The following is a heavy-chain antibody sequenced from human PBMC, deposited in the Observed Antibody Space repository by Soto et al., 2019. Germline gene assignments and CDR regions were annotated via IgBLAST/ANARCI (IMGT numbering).Heavy chain of an antibody. Sequence: ASVKVSCKASGYTFTNYAIHWVRQAPGQRLEWMGWINAGNGKTKYSQKFQGRVTITRDTSTSTAYMELSSLRSEDTAVYYCVSDREVIRSDAYDIWGRGTMVT. D-gene: IGHD3-10*01. V-gene: IGHV1-3*01. CDR2: INAGNGKT. CDR3: VSDREVIRSDAYDI. CDR1: GYTFTNYA. J-gene: IGHJ3*02.